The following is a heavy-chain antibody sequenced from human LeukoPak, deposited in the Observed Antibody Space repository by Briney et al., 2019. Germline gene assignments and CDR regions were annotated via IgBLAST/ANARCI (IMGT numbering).Heavy chain of an antibody. J-gene: IGHJ6*03. CDR1: GGSISSYY. V-gene: IGHV4-59*08. Sequence: PSETLSLTCTVSGGSISSYYWSWIRQPPGKGLEWIGFISYRGTTSYNPSLKSRVTISVDTSKNQFSLKLSSVTAADTAVYYCARGGTMIEGYYYMDVWGKGTTVTVSS. D-gene: IGHD3-22*01. CDR2: ISYRGTT. CDR3: ARGGTMIEGYYYMDV.